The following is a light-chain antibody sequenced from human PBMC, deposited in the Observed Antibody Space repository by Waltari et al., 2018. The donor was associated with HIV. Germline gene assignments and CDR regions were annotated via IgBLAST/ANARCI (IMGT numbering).Light chain of an antibody. CDR3: QQYNNWPRT. Sequence: EIVMTQSPATLSVSLGERVTLSCRASQNVITNLAWYQQKPGQAPRLLIYGASTRATDIPSRFSGGGSGTEFTHTIGSLQSEDSASYYCQQYNNWPRTFGQGTKVEVK. CDR2: GAS. CDR1: QNVITN. V-gene: IGKV3-15*01. J-gene: IGKJ1*01.